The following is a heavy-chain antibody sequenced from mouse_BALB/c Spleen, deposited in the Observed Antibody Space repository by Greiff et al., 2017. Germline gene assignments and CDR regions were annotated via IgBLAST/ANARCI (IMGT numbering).Heavy chain of an antibody. CDR2: INSNGGST. CDR1: GFTFSSYC. V-gene: IGHV5-6-3*01. J-gene: IGHJ2*01. CDR3: ARGKDFMEDYDR. Sequence: EVMLVESGGGLVQPGGSLKLSCAASGFTFSSYCMSWVRQTPDKRLELVATINSNGGSTYYPDSVKGRFTISRDNAKNTLYLQMSSLKSEDTAMYDGARGKDFMEDYDRWGQGTTLTVSS. D-gene: IGHD2-4*01.